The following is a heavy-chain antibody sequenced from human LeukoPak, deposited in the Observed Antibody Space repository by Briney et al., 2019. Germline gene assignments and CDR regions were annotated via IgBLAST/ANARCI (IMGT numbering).Heavy chain of an antibody. D-gene: IGHD3-10*01. CDR3: ARDLDNYSGSGSYYNGDPLFQH. CDR1: GYTFTGFC. V-gene: IGHV1-2*02. CDR2: LNPNSGGT. J-gene: IGHJ1*01. Sequence: EASVKVSCKASGYTFTGFCIHWVRQAPGQGLEWMGWLNPNSGGTNYAQNFQGRVTMTRDTSISTGCMELSRLRSDDTAVYYCARDLDNYSGSGSYYNGDPLFQHWGQGTLVTVSS.